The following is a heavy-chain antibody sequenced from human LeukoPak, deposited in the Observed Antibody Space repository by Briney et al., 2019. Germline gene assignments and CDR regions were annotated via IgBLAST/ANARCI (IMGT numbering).Heavy chain of an antibody. J-gene: IGHJ6*03. CDR1: GYTFTSYA. Sequence: ASVKVSCKASGYTFTSYAMNWVRQAPGQGLEWMGWINTNTGNPTYAQGFTGRFVFSLDTSVSTAYLQISSLKAEDTAVYYCARVFRVGSGSYAHYYYYYMDVWGKGTTVTVSS. CDR3: ARVFRVGSGSYAHYYYYYMDV. CDR2: INTNTGNP. D-gene: IGHD3-10*01. V-gene: IGHV7-4-1*02.